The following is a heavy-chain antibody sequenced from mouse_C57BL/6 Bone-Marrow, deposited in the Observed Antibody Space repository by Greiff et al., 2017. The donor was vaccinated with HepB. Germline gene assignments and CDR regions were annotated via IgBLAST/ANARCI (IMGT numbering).Heavy chain of an antibody. Sequence: VQLQQSGAEPARPGASVKLSCKASGYTFTSYGISWVKQRTGQGLEWIGEIYPRSGNTYYNEKFKGKATLTADKSSSTAYMELRSLTSEDSAVYFCARYYYGSSVDYWGQGTTLTVSS. CDR3: ARYYYGSSVDY. D-gene: IGHD1-1*01. V-gene: IGHV1-81*01. J-gene: IGHJ2*01. CDR2: IYPRSGNT. CDR1: GYTFTSYG.